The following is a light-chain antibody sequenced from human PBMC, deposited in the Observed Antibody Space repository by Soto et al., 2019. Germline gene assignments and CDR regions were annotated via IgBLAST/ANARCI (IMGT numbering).Light chain of an antibody. V-gene: IGKV3-15*01. J-gene: IGKJ1*01. CDR1: QSIGSN. CDR3: QQYNKWPPWT. Sequence: EIVMTQSPATLSVSPGERATLSCRASQSIGSNLAWYQQKPGQAPRLVSYASSIRASDFPARFSGSGSGTEFTLTISGLQSDDFAVYFCQQYNKWPPWTVGHGTKVEIK. CDR2: ASS.